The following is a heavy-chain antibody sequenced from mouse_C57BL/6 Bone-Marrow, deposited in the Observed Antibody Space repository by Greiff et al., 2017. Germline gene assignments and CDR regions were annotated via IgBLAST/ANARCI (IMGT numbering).Heavy chain of an antibody. J-gene: IGHJ3*01. D-gene: IGHD2-5*01. V-gene: IGHV1-81*01. Sequence: LQESGAELARPGASVKLSCKASGYTFTSYGISWVKQRTGQGLEWIGEIYPRSGNTYYNEKFKGKATLTADKSSSTAYMELLSLTSEDSAVYVCSMEDYSNYVGAYWGQGTLVTVSA. CDR2: IYPRSGNT. CDR3: SMEDYSNYVGAY. CDR1: GYTFTSYG.